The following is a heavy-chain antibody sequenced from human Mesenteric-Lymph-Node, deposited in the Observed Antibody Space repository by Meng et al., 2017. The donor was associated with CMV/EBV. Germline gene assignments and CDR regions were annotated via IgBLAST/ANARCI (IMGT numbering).Heavy chain of an antibody. CDR3: ARSHHGMMDY. D-gene: IGHD1-14*01. J-gene: IGHJ4*02. CDR1: GYAFSNFD. CDR2: INAGNGNT. Sequence: KVSCKASGYAFSNFDITWVRQATGQRLEWMGWINAGNGNTKYSQKFQGRVTITRDTSASTAYMELSSLRSEDTAVYYCARSHHGMMDYWGQGTLVTVSS. V-gene: IGHV1-3*01.